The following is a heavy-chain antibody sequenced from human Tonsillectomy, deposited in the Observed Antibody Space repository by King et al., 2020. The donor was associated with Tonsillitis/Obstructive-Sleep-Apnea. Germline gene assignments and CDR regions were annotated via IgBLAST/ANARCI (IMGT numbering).Heavy chain of an antibody. CDR3: AISTTSVAAAGGFDF. V-gene: IGHV1-69*04. D-gene: IGHD6-13*01. CDR2: IIPMLDIR. Sequence: QLVQSGAEVKKPGSSVKVPCKASGGTINSYGISWVRQAPGQGLEWMGRIIPMLDIRNYAQKFQGRVTFTADTSPSTAYLELSSLRSEDTAVYYCAISTTSVAAAGGFDFWGQGTIVTVSS. CDR1: GGTINSYG. J-gene: IGHJ3*01.